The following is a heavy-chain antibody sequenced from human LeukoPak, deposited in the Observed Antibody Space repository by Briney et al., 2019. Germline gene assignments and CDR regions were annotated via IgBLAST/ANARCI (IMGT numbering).Heavy chain of an antibody. D-gene: IGHD1-14*01. CDR1: GGTFSSYA. CDR3: ATQGTSLPDTDY. J-gene: IGHJ4*02. V-gene: IGHV1-46*01. CDR2: INPSGGST. Sequence: GASVKVSCKASGGTFSSYAISWVRQAPGQGLEWMGIINPSGGSTSYAQKFQGRVSMTRAMSTSTVYMELRSLRSEDTAVYYCATQGTSLPDTDYWGQGTLVTVSS.